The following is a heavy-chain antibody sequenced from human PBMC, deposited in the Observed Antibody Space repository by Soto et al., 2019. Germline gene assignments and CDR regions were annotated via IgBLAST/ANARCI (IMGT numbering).Heavy chain of an antibody. V-gene: IGHV4-34*01. CDR1: GGSFINHY. CDR3: ARGDSLIGSRNWFHP. J-gene: IGHJ5*02. CDR2: INHIGIT. Sequence: QVQLQQWGAGLLKPSETLSLTCAVYGGSFINHYWSWIRQPPGKGLEWIGEINHIGITNYNPSLKRPVTSTVDTFKKQFALKLSSVAAADTAVYYCARGDSLIGSRNWFHPWGQGPLVTVSS. D-gene: IGHD3-9*01.